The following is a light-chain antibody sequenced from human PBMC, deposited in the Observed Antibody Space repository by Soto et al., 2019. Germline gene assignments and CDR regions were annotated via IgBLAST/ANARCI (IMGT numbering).Light chain of an antibody. CDR1: QSISSN. Sequence: EIVLTQSPATLSLSPGERATLSCRASQSISSNLAWYQQKPGQAPRLLMFRTSSRATGFPARFSGSGSGTEFNLTISSLQSEDFGVYYCQQYNNWPRATVGGGTKVDIK. CDR2: RTS. V-gene: IGKV3-15*01. J-gene: IGKJ4*01. CDR3: QQYNNWPRAT.